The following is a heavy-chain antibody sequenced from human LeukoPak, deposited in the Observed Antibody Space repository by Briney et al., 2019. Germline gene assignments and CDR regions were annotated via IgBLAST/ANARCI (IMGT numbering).Heavy chain of an antibody. Sequence: SETLSLTFTVSGGSISSSNYYWGWIRQPPGQRLEWIGSIYYSGSTYYNSSLKSRVTISVDTSKNQFSLKLSSVTAADTAVYYCGRESGNSGYDLRGVVGYWGQGTLVTVSS. CDR2: IYYSGST. CDR1: GGSISSSNYY. CDR3: GRESGNSGYDLRGVVGY. J-gene: IGHJ4*02. D-gene: IGHD5-12*01. V-gene: IGHV4-39*07.